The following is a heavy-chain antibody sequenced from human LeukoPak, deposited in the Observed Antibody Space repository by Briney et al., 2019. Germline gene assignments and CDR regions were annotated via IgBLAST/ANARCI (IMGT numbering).Heavy chain of an antibody. CDR2: IYHSGST. D-gene: IGHD3-22*01. CDR1: GGSISSGGYS. J-gene: IGHJ3*02. CDR3: ARVHYYDSRYDAFDI. V-gene: IGHV4-30-2*01. Sequence: SETLSLTCAVSGGSISSGGYSWSWIRQPPGKGLEWIGYIYHSGSTYYNPSLKSRVTISVDRSKNQFSLKLSSVTAADTAVYYCARVHYYDSRYDAFDIWGQGTMVTVSS.